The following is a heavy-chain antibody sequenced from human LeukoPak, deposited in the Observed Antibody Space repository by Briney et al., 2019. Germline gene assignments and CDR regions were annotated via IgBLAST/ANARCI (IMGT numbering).Heavy chain of an antibody. CDR3: ARAPGVRYYYYMDV. D-gene: IGHD2-8*01. J-gene: IGHJ6*03. CDR2: ITSSSSYI. V-gene: IGHV3-21*01. CDR1: GFTFSSYT. Sequence: GGSLRLSCAASGFTFSSYTMNWVRQAPGKGPEWVSSITSSSSYIYYADSVKGRFTISRDNARSSLYLQMNSLRAEDTALYYCARAPGVRYYYYMDVWGKGTTVTVSS.